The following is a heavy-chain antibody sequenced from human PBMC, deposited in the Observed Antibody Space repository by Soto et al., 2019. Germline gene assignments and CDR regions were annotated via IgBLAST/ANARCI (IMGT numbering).Heavy chain of an antibody. D-gene: IGHD6-13*01. CDR3: ARDAVAAAGTFDY. CDR1: EFTFSSYG. CDR2: IWYDGSNK. V-gene: IGHV3-33*01. Sequence: QVQLVESGGGVVQPGRSLRLSCAASEFTFSSYGMHWVRQAPGKGLEWVAVIWYDGSNKYYADSVKGRFTISRDNSKNTLYLQMNSLRAEDTAVYYCARDAVAAAGTFDYWGQGTLVTVSS. J-gene: IGHJ4*02.